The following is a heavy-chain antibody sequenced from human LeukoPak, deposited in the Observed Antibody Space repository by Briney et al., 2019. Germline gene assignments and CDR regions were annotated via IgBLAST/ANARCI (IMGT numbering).Heavy chain of an antibody. CDR3: ASQRGYNXRXFDY. V-gene: IGHV4-39*01. J-gene: IGHJ4*02. Sequence: LXLTCTVSGGSISSSSYYWGWLRXPPGKGLEWLGIIYYSGSTYYNPSLKSRVTISVDTSKNQFSLKLSSVTAADTAVYYCASQRGYNXRXFDYWGQGTLVTVSS. D-gene: IGHD5-18*01. CDR2: IYYSGST. CDR1: GGSISSSSYY.